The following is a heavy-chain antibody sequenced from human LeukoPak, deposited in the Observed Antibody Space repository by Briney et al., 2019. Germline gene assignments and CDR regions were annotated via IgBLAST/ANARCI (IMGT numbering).Heavy chain of an antibody. CDR3: ARGPFGVVTPEAYYYYGMDV. V-gene: IGHV3-23*01. CDR2: ISGSGGST. J-gene: IGHJ6*02. D-gene: IGHD4-23*01. Sequence: GGSLRLSCAASGFTFSSYAMSWVRQAPGKGLEWVSAISGSGGSTYYADSVKGRFTISRDNSKNTLYLQMNSLRAEDTAVYYCARGPFGVVTPEAYYYYGMDVWGQGTTVTVSS. CDR1: GFTFSSYA.